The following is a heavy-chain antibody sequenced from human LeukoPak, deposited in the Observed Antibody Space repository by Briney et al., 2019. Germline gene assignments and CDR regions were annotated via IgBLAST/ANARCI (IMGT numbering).Heavy chain of an antibody. V-gene: IGHV3-48*03. CDR3: AKANGGRQWPDY. CDR1: GFTFSSYE. CDR2: ISSSGSTI. D-gene: IGHD6-19*01. J-gene: IGHJ4*02. Sequence: GSLRLSCAASGFTFSSYEMNWVRQAPGKGLEWVSYISSSGSTIYYADSVKGRFTISRDNAKNSLYLQMNSLRAEDTAVYYCAKANGGRQWPDYWGQGTLVTVSS.